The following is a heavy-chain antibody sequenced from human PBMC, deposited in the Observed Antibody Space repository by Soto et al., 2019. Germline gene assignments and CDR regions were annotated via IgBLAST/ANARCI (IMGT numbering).Heavy chain of an antibody. V-gene: IGHV3-13*01. CDR2: IGTAGDT. CDR1: GFTFSSYD. D-gene: IGHD3-3*01. CDR3: ARDRGAVLRFLEWLFHY. Sequence: GGSLRISCAASGFTFSSYDMHWVRQATGKGLEWVSAIGTAGDTYYPGSVKGRFTISRENSKNSLYLQMNSLRAEDTAVYYCARDRGAVLRFLEWLFHYWGQGTLVTVSS. J-gene: IGHJ4*02.